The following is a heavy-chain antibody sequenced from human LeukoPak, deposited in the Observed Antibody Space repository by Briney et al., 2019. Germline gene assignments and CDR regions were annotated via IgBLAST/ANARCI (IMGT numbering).Heavy chain of an antibody. CDR3: ASQLQWLPSFDY. J-gene: IGHJ4*02. V-gene: IGHV3-7*03. CDR1: GFTFSSHW. Sequence: GGCLRLSCAASGFTFSSHWMSWVRQAPGKGLEWVANIKQDGREKYYVDSVKGRFTISRDNAKNSLYLQMNGLRAEDTAVYYCASQLQWLPSFDYWGQGTLVTVSS. CDR2: IKQDGREK. D-gene: IGHD6-19*01.